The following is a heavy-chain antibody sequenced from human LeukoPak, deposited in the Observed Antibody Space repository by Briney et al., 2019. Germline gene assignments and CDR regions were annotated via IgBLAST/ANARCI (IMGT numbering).Heavy chain of an antibody. CDR2: ISDDGSRQ. J-gene: IGHJ4*02. CDR1: GFTFRSYA. V-gene: IGHV3-30*07. CDR3: ARYSYGYDLDY. Sequence: GGSLRLSCAASGFTFRSYAMHWVRQAPGKGLEWVAVISDDGSRQHYADFLEGRFTISRDNAKSSLHLQMNSLTVDDTAVYYCARYSYGYDLDYWGQGTLVTVSS. D-gene: IGHD5-18*01.